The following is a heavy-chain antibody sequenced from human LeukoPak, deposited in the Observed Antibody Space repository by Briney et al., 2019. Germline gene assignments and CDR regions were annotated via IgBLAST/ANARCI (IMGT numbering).Heavy chain of an antibody. CDR3: ARGPHERSGYPDD. Sequence: ASVKVSCKPYGYTFNTYGITWVRQAPGQGLEWMGWISPYNGNTNYAQKFQGRVTMTTDTSMSTAYMELRSLRSDDTAVYYCARGPHERSGYPDDRGQGTLVTVSS. D-gene: IGHD3-22*01. CDR1: GYTFNTYG. V-gene: IGHV1-18*01. J-gene: IGHJ4*02. CDR2: ISPYNGNT.